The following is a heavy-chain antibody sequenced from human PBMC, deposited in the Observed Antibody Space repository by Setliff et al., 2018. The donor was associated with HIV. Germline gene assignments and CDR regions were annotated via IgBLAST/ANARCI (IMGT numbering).Heavy chain of an antibody. D-gene: IGHD3-22*01. J-gene: IGHJ4*02. CDR3: ARTPEDYDQYFFDR. Sequence: SETLSLTCTVSGGSFSSYHWSWIRHRAGKGLEWIGHIYASGSTKYNPSLESRVTMSVDTSRTQFSLKLRSVTAADTAVYYCARTPEDYDQYFFDRWGQGTLVTVSS. CDR2: IYASGST. CDR1: GGSFSSYH. V-gene: IGHV4-4*07.